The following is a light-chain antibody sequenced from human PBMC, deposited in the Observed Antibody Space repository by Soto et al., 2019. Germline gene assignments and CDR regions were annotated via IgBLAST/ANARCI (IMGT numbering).Light chain of an antibody. V-gene: IGKV1-5*03. J-gene: IGKJ4*01. CDR2: KAA. CDR3: QQYNSYPLT. Sequence: DIQMTQSPSALSASVGDSVTITCRASQSINSWLAWYQQKSGKAPKHLIYKAASLESGVPSRFSDSGSGTEFTLIISRLQPDDFATYYCQQYNSYPLTLGGGTKVEIK. CDR1: QSINSW.